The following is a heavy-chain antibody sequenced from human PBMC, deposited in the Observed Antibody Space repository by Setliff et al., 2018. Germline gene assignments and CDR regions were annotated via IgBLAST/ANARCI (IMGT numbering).Heavy chain of an antibody. CDR3: AICRYQVPYNY. CDR2: IYDSGTT. V-gene: IGHV4-39*01. CDR1: GGSMRSISYY. D-gene: IGHD2-2*01. J-gene: IGHJ4*02. Sequence: PSETLSLTCTVSGGSMRSISYYWGWVRQPPGKGLEWIGTIYDSGTTYYNPSLKSRVTISVDTSKNQFSLGLSSVTAADTAVYYCAICRYQVPYNYWGQGSLVTVSS.